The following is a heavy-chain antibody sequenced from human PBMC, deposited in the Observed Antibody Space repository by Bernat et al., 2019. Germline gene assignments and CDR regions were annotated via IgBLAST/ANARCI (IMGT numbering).Heavy chain of an antibody. CDR2: IYYSGST. CDR1: GGSISSYY. Sequence: QVQLQESGPGLVKPSETLSLTCTVSGGSISSYYWSWIRQPPGKGLEWIGYIYYSGSTNYNPSLKSRVTISVDTSKNQFSLKLSSVTAADTAVYYCARVTIGEKAVAGMVDYWGQGTLVTVSS. J-gene: IGHJ4*02. D-gene: IGHD6-19*01. CDR3: ARVTIGEKAVAGMVDY. V-gene: IGHV4-59*01.